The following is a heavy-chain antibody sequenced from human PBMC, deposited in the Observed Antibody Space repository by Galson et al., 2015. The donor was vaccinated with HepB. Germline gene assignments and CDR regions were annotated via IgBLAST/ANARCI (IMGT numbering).Heavy chain of an antibody. V-gene: IGHV3-48*01. CDR1: GFAFSPYD. J-gene: IGHJ4*02. CDR2: ISGNNHSI. Sequence: SLRLSCAASGFAFSPYDMNWVRQAPGKGLEWISFISGNNHSIYYADSVKGRFTISRDNAKNSLFLQMNSLRADDTAIYYCVRRIDSWGQGTLVTVSS. CDR3: VRRIDS.